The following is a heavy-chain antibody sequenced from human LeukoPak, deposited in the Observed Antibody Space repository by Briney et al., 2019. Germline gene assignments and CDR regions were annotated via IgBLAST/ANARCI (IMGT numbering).Heavy chain of an antibody. J-gene: IGHJ4*02. CDR3: AREAISLGVGRLSYFDY. V-gene: IGHV1-3*03. CDR1: GYSFSRYV. Sequence: ASVKVSCKTHGYSFSRYVIYWVRQAPGQGLEWMGWINAGNGNTRYSQDFQGRVTITRDTSATTAYMELSSLRPDDMAVYFCAREAISLGVGRLSYFDYWGQGTLVTVSS. D-gene: IGHD2-8*02. CDR2: INAGNGNT.